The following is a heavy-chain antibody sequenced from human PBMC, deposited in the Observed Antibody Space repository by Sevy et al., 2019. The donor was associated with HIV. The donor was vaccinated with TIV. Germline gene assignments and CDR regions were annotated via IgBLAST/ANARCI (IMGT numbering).Heavy chain of an antibody. D-gene: IGHD2-15*01. CDR3: TTKGLDCSGIGCQIS. CDR1: EFIFNDAW. CDR2: IKSNIDGAAI. J-gene: IGHJ5*02. Sequence: GGSLRLSCVASEFIFNDAWMHWVRQAPGKGLEWVGRIKSNIDGAAIDYAAPVKGRFTISRDDSKNTVFLQMNSLKSEDTAGYFCTTKGLDCSGIGCQISWGQGTQVTVSS. V-gene: IGHV3-15*01.